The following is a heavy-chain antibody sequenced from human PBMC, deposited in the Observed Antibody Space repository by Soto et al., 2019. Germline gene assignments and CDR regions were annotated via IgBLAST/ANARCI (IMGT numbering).Heavy chain of an antibody. V-gene: IGHV4-31*03. J-gene: IGHJ5*02. CDR2: IHSDGDT. Sequence: QIQLQESGPVLVKPSQTLSLTCSVSGGSITSGDYYWSWIRKHPVKGLTWVGYIHSDGDTDYNPSLRSRLTFSVDTSANQFSLRLTSVTAADTAVYYCARDRGPACVSDLWGQGNLVTVSS. CDR3: ARDRGPACVSDL. CDR1: GGSITSGDYY.